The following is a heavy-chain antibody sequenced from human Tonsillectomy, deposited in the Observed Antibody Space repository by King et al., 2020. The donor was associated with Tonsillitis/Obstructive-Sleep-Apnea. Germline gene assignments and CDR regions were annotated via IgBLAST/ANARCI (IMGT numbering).Heavy chain of an antibody. V-gene: IGHV3-7*01. Sequence: VQLVESGGGLVQPGGSLRLSCVASGFTFSRYWMSWVRQAPGKGLEWVANIKQDGSEKKYVDSVKGRFTISRDNAKNSLYLQMNSLRAEDTAVYYCARTIMTGAFDIWGQGTMVAVSS. CDR1: GFTFSRYW. J-gene: IGHJ3*02. CDR3: ARTIMTGAFDI. D-gene: IGHD3-16*01. CDR2: IKQDGSEK.